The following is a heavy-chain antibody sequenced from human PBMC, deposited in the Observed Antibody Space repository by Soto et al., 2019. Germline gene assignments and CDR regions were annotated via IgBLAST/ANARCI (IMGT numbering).Heavy chain of an antibody. CDR3: AKKSGVGATWYFDY. V-gene: IGHV3-23*01. CDR1: GFTFSNYG. J-gene: IGHJ4*02. CDR2: LPEIGTNT. D-gene: IGHD1-26*01. Sequence: GSLRLSCAASGFTFSNYGMSWVRQAPGKGLEWVSALPEIGTNTYYADSVKGRFTISRGNSKNTLFLQINNLRAGDTAVYYCAKKSGVGATWYFDYWGQGTLVTVSS.